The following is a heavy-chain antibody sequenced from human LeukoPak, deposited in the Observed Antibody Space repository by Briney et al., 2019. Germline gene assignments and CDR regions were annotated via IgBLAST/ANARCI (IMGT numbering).Heavy chain of an antibody. D-gene: IGHD3-22*01. CDR3: ARGDSSGYVCDY. Sequence: AGGSLRLSCAASGFTFSSYSMNWVRQAPGKGLEWVSSISSSSSYIYYADSVKGRFTISRDNAKNSLYVQMDSLRAEDTAVYYCARGDSSGYVCDYWGQGTLVTVSS. V-gene: IGHV3-21*06. CDR2: ISSSSSYI. J-gene: IGHJ4*02. CDR1: GFTFSSYS.